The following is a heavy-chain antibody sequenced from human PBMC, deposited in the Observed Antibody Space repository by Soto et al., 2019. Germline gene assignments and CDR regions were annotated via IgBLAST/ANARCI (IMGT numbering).Heavy chain of an antibody. V-gene: IGHV3-48*02. CDR3: ARCSRNSCYSYGVDV. CDR1: GFTFSNCG. J-gene: IGHJ6*02. D-gene: IGHD2-15*01. Sequence: SGGTLRLCCAASGFTFSNCGMNWVRQTPGKGLEWVSYISDSGATKHYADSVKGRFTISRDNGKDSLYLQMNSLRDEDTAVYFCARCSRNSCYSYGVDVWGQGATVTVSS. CDR2: ISDSGATK.